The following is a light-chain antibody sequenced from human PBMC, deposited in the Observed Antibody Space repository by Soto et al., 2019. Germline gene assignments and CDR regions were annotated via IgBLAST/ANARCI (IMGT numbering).Light chain of an antibody. CDR2: EVT. CDR1: RSDIGSHDY. V-gene: IGLV2-14*01. CDR3: TSYTSNTALV. Sequence: SALTQPASVSGSPGQSITISCTGSRSDIGSHDYVSWYQHHPGKAPKLIIYEVTNRPSGVSDRFSGSKSGSTASLTISGLQAEDEADYHCTSYTSNTALVFGTGTKSPS. J-gene: IGLJ1*01.